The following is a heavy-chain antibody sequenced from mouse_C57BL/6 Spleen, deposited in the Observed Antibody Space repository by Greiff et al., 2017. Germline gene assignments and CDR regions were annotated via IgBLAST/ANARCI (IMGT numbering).Heavy chain of an antibody. J-gene: IGHJ3*01. CDR2: IYPRSGNT. D-gene: IGHD2-2*01. CDR3: ARGAFYDGYDESAWLAD. Sequence: VQLQESGAELARPGASVKLSCKASGSTFTSYGISWVKQRTGQGLEWIGEIYPRSGNTYYNEKFKGKAHLTADQSSSTAYMELRSLTSEDSAVYFCARGAFYDGYDESAWLADWGQGTLGTVSA. V-gene: IGHV1-81*01. CDR1: GSTFTSYG.